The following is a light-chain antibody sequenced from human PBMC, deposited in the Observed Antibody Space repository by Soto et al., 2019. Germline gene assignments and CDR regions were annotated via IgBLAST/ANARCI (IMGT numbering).Light chain of an antibody. CDR2: RNN. Sequence: QSVLTQPPSASGTPGQRVTISCSGGSSNIGTNYVYWYQQLPGTAPKLLIYRNNLRPSGVPDRFSASKSGTSASLAISGPRSEDEGDYFCAGWDDSLHGLLFGAGTKVTVL. CDR1: SSNIGTNY. CDR3: AGWDDSLHGLL. J-gene: IGLJ1*01. V-gene: IGLV1-47*01.